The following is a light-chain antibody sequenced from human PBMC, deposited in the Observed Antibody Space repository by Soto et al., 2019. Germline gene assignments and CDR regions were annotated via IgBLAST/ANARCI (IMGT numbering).Light chain of an antibody. J-gene: IGKJ2*01. V-gene: IGKV3-15*01. CDR3: QQYNHWPPNT. CDR1: ESVRSN. Sequence: DIVMTQSSDTLSVSPGERATLSCRASESVRSNLAWYHQQRGQAPRLVIYDASTRATGVPARISGSGSGTEFTLSIRSLQSEDLGVYYCQQYNHWPPNTFGQGTKLEIK. CDR2: DAS.